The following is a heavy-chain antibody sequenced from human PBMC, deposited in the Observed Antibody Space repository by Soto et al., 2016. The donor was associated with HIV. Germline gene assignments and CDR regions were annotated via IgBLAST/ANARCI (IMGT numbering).Heavy chain of an antibody. CDR1: GFTFSSYS. V-gene: IGHV3-21*01. CDR3: ARGYYYDSSGYYYLY. D-gene: IGHD3-22*01. J-gene: IGHJ4*02. Sequence: EVQLVESGGGLVKPGGSLRLSCAASGFTFSSYSMNWVRQAPGKGLEWVSSIGSSSNYIYYADSVKGRFTISRDNAKNSLYLQMNSLRAEDTAVYYCARGYYYDSSGYYYLYWGQRTLVTVSS. CDR2: IGSSSNYI.